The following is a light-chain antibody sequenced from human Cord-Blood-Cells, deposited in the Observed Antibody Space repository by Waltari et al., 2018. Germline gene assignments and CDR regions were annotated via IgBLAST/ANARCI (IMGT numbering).Light chain of an antibody. CDR2: AAS. Sequence: DNQMTQSPSSLSASVGDRVTITCRAIQSNSSYINWKQQKPGTAPKLLIYAASSWQSGVPSRFSGSGSGTDFTLTISSLQPEDFATYYCQQSYSTPRTSGPGTKVDIK. V-gene: IGKV1-39*01. CDR3: QQSYSTPRT. CDR1: QSNSSY. J-gene: IGKJ3*01.